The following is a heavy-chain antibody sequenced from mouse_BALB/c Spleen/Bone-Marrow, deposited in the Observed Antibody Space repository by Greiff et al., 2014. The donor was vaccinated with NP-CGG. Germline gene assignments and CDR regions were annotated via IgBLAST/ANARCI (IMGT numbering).Heavy chain of an antibody. Sequence: EVKLQESGPELVKPGASVKISCKASGYSFTGYSMNWVMQSHGKSLEWIGRINPYNGDTFYNQKFKGKATLTVDKSSSTAHMELRSLASEDSAVYYCAREGGYYYGSSPYFDVWGAGTTVTVSS. CDR3: AREGGYYYGSSPYFDV. V-gene: IGHV1-20*02. J-gene: IGHJ1*01. D-gene: IGHD1-1*01. CDR1: GYSFTGYS. CDR2: INPYNGDT.